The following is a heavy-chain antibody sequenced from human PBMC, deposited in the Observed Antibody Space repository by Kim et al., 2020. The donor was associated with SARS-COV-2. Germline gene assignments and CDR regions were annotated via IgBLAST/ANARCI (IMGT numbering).Heavy chain of an antibody. J-gene: IGHJ4*02. CDR3: AKTHLNRYCSGGSCSNFDD. CDR1: GFAFSSFA. Sequence: GGSLRLSCAASGFAFSSFAMSWVRQAPGKGLEWVSTISGSGGYTYYTDSVKGRFTISRDNSKNTLYLQMNSLRAEDTAVYYCAKTHLNRYCSGGSCSNFDDWGQGTLVTVSS. CDR2: ISGSGGYT. D-gene: IGHD2-15*01. V-gene: IGHV3-23*01.